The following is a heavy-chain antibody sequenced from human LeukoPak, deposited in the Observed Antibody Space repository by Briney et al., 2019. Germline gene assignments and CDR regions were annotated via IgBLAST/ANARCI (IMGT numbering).Heavy chain of an antibody. CDR2: ISGSGGST. D-gene: IGHD2-2*01. CDR3: ASALGYCSSTSCPGGY. V-gene: IGHV3-23*01. Sequence: GGSLRLSCAASGFTFSNYAMGWVCQAPGKGLEWVSPISGSGGSTYYADSVKGRFTISRDNSKNTLFLQMNSLRAEDTAVYYCASALGYCSSTSCPGGYWGQGTLVTVSS. J-gene: IGHJ4*02. CDR1: GFTFSNYA.